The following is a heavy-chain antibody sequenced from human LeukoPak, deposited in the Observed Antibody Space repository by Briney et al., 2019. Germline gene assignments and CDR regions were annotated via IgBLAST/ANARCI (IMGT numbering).Heavy chain of an antibody. CDR3: ARQGFDSGFDY. V-gene: IGHV3-66*04. CDR1: GFSFSRYY. CDR2: LFSGGDT. J-gene: IGHJ4*01. D-gene: IGHD2-21*01. Sequence: PGGSVRLSCTASGFSFSRYYMSWVRQAPGKGLEWISVLFSGGDTYYADSVKDRFGVSRDSSSETLFLQMNSLRVDDTAVYYCARQGFDSGFDYWGHGTTVTVSS.